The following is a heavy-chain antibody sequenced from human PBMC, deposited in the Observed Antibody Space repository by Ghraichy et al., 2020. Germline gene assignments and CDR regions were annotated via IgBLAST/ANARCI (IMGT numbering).Heavy chain of an antibody. D-gene: IGHD2-21*02. CDR1: GFSLSTSGVG. J-gene: IGHJ4*02. CDR3: AQTYCGGDCYNFDY. V-gene: IGHV2-5*02. Sequence: SGPTLVKPTQTLTLTCTFSGFSLSTSGVGVGWIRQPPGKALEWLALIYWDDDKRYSPSLKRRLTITKDTSKNQVVLTMTNMDPVDTATYYCAQTYCGGDCYNFDYWGQGTLVTVSS. CDR2: IYWDDDK.